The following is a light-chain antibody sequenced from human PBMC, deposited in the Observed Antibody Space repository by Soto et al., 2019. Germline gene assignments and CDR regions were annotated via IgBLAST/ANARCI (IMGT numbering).Light chain of an antibody. CDR3: QQYGSSPIT. Sequence: EIVLTQSPDTLSLSPGERATLSFRASQSVSSSLAWYQQKPGQAPRLLIYTASSRATGIPDRFSGSGSGTDFTLTISRLEPEDFAVYYCQQYGSSPITFGQGTRLEIK. CDR1: QSVSSS. V-gene: IGKV3-20*01. CDR2: TAS. J-gene: IGKJ5*01.